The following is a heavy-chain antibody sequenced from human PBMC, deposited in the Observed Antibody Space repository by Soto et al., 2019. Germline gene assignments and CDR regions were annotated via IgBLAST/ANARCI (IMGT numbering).Heavy chain of an antibody. J-gene: IGHJ4*02. CDR2: MNSDGSNT. CDR1: GFTFSNYW. D-gene: IGHD1-26*01. CDR3: ATIKGGVSNAPTTY. Sequence: EVQLVQSGGALVQPGGSLRLSCAASGFTFSNYWMHWVRQAPGKGLVWISRMNSDGSNTVYADAVKGRFTISRANAKNTLYLQMHTLRVEDTAVYYCATIKGGVSNAPTTYWGQATLVTVSS. V-gene: IGHV3-74*01.